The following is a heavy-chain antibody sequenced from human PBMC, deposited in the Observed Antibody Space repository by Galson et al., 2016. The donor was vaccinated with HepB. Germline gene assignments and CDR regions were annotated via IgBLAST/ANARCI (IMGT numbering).Heavy chain of an antibody. CDR2: ITRSGDAI. CDR3: GKHGGFDY. J-gene: IGHJ4*02. V-gene: IGHV3-23*01. CDR1: GFSFSNSG. D-gene: IGHD3-16*01. Sequence: SLRLSCAAPGFSFSNSGVSWVRQAPGRGLEWVSGITRSGDAIHYADFVKGRFTISRDNSKNTLYLYMNNLTAGDTAIYYCGKHGGFDYWGQGALVTASS.